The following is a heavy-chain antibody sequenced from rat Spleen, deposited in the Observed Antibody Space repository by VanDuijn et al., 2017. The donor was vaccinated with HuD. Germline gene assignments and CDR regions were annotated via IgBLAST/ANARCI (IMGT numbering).Heavy chain of an antibody. CDR3: ARHSDTMMVVMNWFAY. CDR2: ISYSGST. Sequence: EVQLQESGPGLVKPSQSLSLTCSVTGYSITSNYWGWIRKFPGNKMEWMGYISYSGSTSYNPSLKSRISITRDTSKNQFFLQLNSVTTEDTATYYCARHSDTMMVVMNWFAYWGQGTLVTVSS. D-gene: IGHD1-12*02. J-gene: IGHJ3*01. CDR1: GYSITSNY. V-gene: IGHV3-1*01.